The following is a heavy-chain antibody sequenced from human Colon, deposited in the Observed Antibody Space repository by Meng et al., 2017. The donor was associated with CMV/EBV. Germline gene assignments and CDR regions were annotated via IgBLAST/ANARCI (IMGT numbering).Heavy chain of an antibody. J-gene: IGHJ6*02. Sequence: GESLKISCAASGFTLSNSGMHWVRQAPGKGLEWVAVISHSGNIQNYADSVMGRFTISRDNSVNRVYLQMNSLRGDDTAVYYCTRRQNYDILTGYGANYYYGMDVWGQGTTVTVSS. V-gene: IGHV3-30*03. CDR1: GFTLSNSG. CDR3: TRRQNYDILTGYGANYYYGMDV. D-gene: IGHD3-9*01. CDR2: ISHSGNIQ.